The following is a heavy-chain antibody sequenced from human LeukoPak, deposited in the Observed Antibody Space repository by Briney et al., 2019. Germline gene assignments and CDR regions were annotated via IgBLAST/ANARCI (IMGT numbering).Heavy chain of an antibody. J-gene: IGHJ4*02. CDR1: GYTFSSYD. Sequence: ASVKVSCKASGYTFSSYDINWVRQATGQGLEWMGWMNPNRGNTGYVQKFQGRVTMTRSTSISTAYMELSSLRSEDTAVYYCARLSNSGYDPDYWGQGTPVTVSS. CDR2: MNPNRGNT. V-gene: IGHV1-8*01. CDR3: ARLSNSGYDPDY. D-gene: IGHD5-12*01.